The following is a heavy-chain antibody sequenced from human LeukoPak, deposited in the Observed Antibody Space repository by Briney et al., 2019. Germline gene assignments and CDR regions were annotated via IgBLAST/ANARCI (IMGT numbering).Heavy chain of an antibody. J-gene: IGHJ4*02. CDR1: GGSLSTHH. CDR3: ARHRRGTGWYFMDY. Sequence: PSETLSLTCVVSGGSLSTHHWSWIRQPPGKGLQWIGSLYYRGSAYYGPSLKGRVTISGDTSQTQFSLKLNSVTAADTAVYYCARHRRGTGWYFMDYWGQGALVTVSS. D-gene: IGHD6-19*01. V-gene: IGHV4-59*05. CDR2: LYYRGSA.